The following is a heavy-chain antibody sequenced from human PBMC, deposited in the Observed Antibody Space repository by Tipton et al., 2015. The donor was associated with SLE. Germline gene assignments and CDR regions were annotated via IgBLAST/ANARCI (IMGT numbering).Heavy chain of an antibody. V-gene: IGHV4-34*01. CDR1: GGSFSGYY. CDR3: ARGQFTFDGSGSYYKDY. CDR2: INHSGST. D-gene: IGHD3-10*01. Sequence: TLSLTCAVYGGSFSGYYWSWIRQPPGKGLEWIGEINHSGSTNYNPSLKSRVTISVDTSKNQFSLKLSSVTAADTAVYYCARGQFTFDGSGSYYKDYWGQGTLVTVSS. J-gene: IGHJ4*02.